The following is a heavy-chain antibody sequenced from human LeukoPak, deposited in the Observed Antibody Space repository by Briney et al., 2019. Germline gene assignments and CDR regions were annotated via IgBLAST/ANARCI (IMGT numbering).Heavy chain of an antibody. D-gene: IGHD4-17*01. J-gene: IGHJ4*02. V-gene: IGHV3-73*01. CDR2: IRSKANNYTT. CDR3: TRLDYGDYRFDY. CDR1: GFTFSGSA. Sequence: PGGSLRLSCAASGFTFSGSAMHWVRQASGKGLEWVGRIRSKANNYTTAYAASVKGRFTISRDDSKNTAYLQMNSLKTEDTAVYYCTRLDYGDYRFDYWGQGTLVTVSS.